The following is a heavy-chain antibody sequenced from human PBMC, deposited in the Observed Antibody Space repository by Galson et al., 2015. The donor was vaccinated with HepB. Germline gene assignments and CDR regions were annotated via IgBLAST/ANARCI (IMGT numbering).Heavy chain of an antibody. CDR3: TRRGEGRQYYDYVWGSYPFDY. J-gene: IGHJ4*02. V-gene: IGHV3-49*03. CDR2: IRSKAYGGTT. CDR1: GFTFGDYA. Sequence: SLRLSCAASGFTFGDYAMSWFRQAPGKGLEWVGFIRSKAYGGTTEYAASVKGRFTISRDDSKSIAYLQMNSLKTEDTAVYYCTRRGEGRQYYDYVWGSYPFDYWGQGTLVTVSS. D-gene: IGHD3-16*01.